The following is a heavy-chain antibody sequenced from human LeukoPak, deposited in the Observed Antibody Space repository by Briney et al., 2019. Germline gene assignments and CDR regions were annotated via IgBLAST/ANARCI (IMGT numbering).Heavy chain of an antibody. Sequence: PSETLSLTCTVSGGSISSGSYYWSWIRQPPGKGLEWIGYIYYSGSTNYNPSLKSRVTISVDTSKNQFSLKLSSVTAADTAVYYCARADRGYSTFDYWGQGTLVTVSS. CDR2: IYYSGST. J-gene: IGHJ4*02. D-gene: IGHD5-18*01. CDR3: ARADRGYSTFDY. V-gene: IGHV4-61*01. CDR1: GGSISSGSYY.